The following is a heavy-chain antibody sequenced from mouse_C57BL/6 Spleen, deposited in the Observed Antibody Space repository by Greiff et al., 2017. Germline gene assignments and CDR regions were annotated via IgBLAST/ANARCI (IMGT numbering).Heavy chain of an antibody. CDR3: ARQGKYAMDY. Sequence: DVMLVESGGGLVKPGGSLKLSCAASGFTFSDYGVHWVRPAPEKGLEWVAYISSGSSTIYYADTVKGRFTISRDNAKNTLFLQMTSLRSEDTAMYYCARQGKYAMDYWGQGTSVTVSS. CDR1: GFTFSDYG. CDR2: ISSGSSTI. V-gene: IGHV5-17*01. J-gene: IGHJ4*01.